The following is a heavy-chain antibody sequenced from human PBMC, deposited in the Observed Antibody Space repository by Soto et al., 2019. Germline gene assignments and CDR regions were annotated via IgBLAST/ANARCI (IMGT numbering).Heavy chain of an antibody. CDR2: ITYTGDTT. D-gene: IGHD4-17*01. Sequence: DVYLLESGGTLVQPGGSLRLSCAASGFDFSSYAMTWVRQAPGKGLEWVSGITYTGDTTYYADSVKGRFTISRDNYRNTLQLKMNSLGADDTAMYFCAKDWPGTSAVTSDYWGQGTLVTVSS. J-gene: IGHJ4*02. CDR3: AKDWPGTSAVTSDY. CDR1: GFDFSSYA. V-gene: IGHV3-23*01.